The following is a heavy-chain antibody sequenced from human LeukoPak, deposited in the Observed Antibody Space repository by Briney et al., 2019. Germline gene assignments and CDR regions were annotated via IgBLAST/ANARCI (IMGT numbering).Heavy chain of an antibody. J-gene: IGHJ4*02. V-gene: IGHV3-7*01. CDR3: VKVAKYYYGSETYYFFEQ. CDR1: GFTFTTYW. CDR2: INQDGTEK. Sequence: GESLRLSCAASGFTFTTYWMSWVRQFPGKGLQRVANINQDGTEKYYVDSVKGRFTISRDNAKNSLYLQMNSLRVEDTAIYYCVKVAKYYYGSETYYFFEQWGQGTPVTASS. D-gene: IGHD3-10*01.